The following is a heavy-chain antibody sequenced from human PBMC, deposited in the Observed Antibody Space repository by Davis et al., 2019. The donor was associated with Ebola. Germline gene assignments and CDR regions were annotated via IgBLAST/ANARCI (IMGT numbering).Heavy chain of an antibody. Sequence: MPGGSLRLSCTVSGGSISSSSYYWGWIRQPPGKGLEWIATIYYSGNTFYNPSLKSRVTISGDTSKNQISVKLTSVTAADTAVYYCARREYGTGFDYWGQGILVTVSS. J-gene: IGHJ4*02. CDR3: ARREYGTGFDY. D-gene: IGHD6-6*01. CDR1: GGSISSSSYY. V-gene: IGHV4-39*01. CDR2: IYYSGNT.